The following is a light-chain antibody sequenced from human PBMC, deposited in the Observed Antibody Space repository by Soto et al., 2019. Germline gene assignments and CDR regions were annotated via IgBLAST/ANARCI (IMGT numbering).Light chain of an antibody. CDR3: QSHASSLSAVV. Sequence: QSVLTQPPSVSGAPGQRVTISCTGSNSNIGAGYDVHWYQQLPGTAPKLLIYGNSNRPSGAPDRFSGSKSGTSASLAITGLQAEDEADYYCQSHASSLSAVVFGGGTKLTVL. V-gene: IGLV1-40*01. J-gene: IGLJ2*01. CDR2: GNS. CDR1: NSNIGAGYD.